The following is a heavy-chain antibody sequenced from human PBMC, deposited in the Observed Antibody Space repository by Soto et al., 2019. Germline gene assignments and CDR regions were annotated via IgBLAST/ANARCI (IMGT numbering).Heavy chain of an antibody. Sequence: QVQLQESGSRLLKPSQTLSLTCAVSGAPVNTDHYSWAWFRQPPGGVLEWIGYIYHSGSIYYNPSLTSRVAISKDTSSNQFSLKLTSVTADDTAVYFCARSQRVLYAFDIWGPGTLVTVSS. CDR2: IYHSGSI. CDR1: GAPVNTDHYS. D-gene: IGHD3-10*01. V-gene: IGHV4-30-2*01. CDR3: ARSQRVLYAFDI. J-gene: IGHJ3*02.